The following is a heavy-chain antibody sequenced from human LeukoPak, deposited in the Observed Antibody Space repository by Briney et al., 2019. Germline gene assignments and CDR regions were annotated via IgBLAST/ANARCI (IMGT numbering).Heavy chain of an antibody. Sequence: GESLRLSCAASGFTFTNHWMSWVRQAQGKGLEWVANIKEDGSEKYYVDSVKGRFTVSRDNVKNSLFLQMNSLRVDDTAVYYCAKSGSSVFWSWGQGTLVTVSS. D-gene: IGHD3-3*02. CDR2: IKEDGSEK. V-gene: IGHV3-7*03. CDR3: AKSGSSVFWS. J-gene: IGHJ5*02. CDR1: GFTFTNHW.